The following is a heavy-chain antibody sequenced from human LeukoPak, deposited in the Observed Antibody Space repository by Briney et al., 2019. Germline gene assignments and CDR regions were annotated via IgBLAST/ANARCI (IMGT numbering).Heavy chain of an antibody. D-gene: IGHD3-3*01. Sequence: GGSLRLSCAASGFASSIYSMNWVRQAPGKGLEWVSYISSDSSTIYYADSMKGRFTISRDNAKNSLYLQMNSLSAEDTAVYYCAKAPLRGFWSGLYFDYWGQGTLVTVSS. V-gene: IGHV3-48*01. CDR1: GFASSIYS. CDR2: ISSDSSTI. J-gene: IGHJ4*02. CDR3: AKAPLRGFWSGLYFDY.